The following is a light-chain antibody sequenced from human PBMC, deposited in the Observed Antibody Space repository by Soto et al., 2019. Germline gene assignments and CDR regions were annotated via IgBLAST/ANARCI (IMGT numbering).Light chain of an antibody. CDR1: QTGLYSSNNKNY. CDR3: QQYYSNPYT. V-gene: IGKV4-1*01. Sequence: DIVMTQSPDSLAVSLGERATINCKSSQTGLYSSNNKNYLAWFQQKPGQPPKLLIYWASTRESGVPDRFSGSGSGTDFTLTISSLQAEDVAVYYCQQYYSNPYTFGQGTNLEIK. CDR2: WAS. J-gene: IGKJ2*01.